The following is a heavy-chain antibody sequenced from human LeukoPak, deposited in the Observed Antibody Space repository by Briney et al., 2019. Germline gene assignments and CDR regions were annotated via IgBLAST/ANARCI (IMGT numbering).Heavy chain of an antibody. CDR2: IYTSGST. D-gene: IGHD6-13*01. Sequence: SETLSLTCTVSGGSISSYYWSWIRQPAGKGLEWIGRIYTSGSTNYNPSLKSRVTMSVDTSKNQFSLKLSSVTAADTAVYFCARAYSSSWYFNWFDPWGQGTLVTVSS. CDR1: GGSISSYY. J-gene: IGHJ5*02. V-gene: IGHV4-4*07. CDR3: ARAYSSSWYFNWFDP.